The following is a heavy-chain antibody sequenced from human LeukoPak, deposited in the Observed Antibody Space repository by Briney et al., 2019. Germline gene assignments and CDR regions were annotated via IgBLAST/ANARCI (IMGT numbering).Heavy chain of an antibody. Sequence: GGSLRLSCAASGFTFSSYSMNWVHQAPGEGLEWVSSISSSSSYIYYADSVKGRFTISRDNAKNSLYLQMNSLRAEDTAVYYCARDQLKQQLVYYFDYWGQGTLVTVSS. CDR1: GFTFSSYS. V-gene: IGHV3-21*01. CDR3: ARDQLKQQLVYYFDY. D-gene: IGHD6-13*01. J-gene: IGHJ4*02. CDR2: ISSSSSYI.